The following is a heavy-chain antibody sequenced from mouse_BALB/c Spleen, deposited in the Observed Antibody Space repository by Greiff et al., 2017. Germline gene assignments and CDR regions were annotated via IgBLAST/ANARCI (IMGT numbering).Heavy chain of an antibody. Sequence: EVKLVESGGGLVQPGGSLKLSCAASGFTFSSYGMHWVRQAPEKGLEWVAYISSGSSTIYYADTVTGRFTISRDNPKNTLILQMTSLRSGDTAMYYYARSDYYAWGQGTTLTGSS. CDR3: ARSDYYA. CDR1: GFTFSSYG. J-gene: IGHJ2*01. V-gene: IGHV5-17*01. CDR2: ISSGSSTI. D-gene: IGHD1-1*01.